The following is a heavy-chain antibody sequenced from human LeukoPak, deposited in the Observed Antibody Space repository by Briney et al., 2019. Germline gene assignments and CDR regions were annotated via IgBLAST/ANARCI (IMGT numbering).Heavy chain of an antibody. D-gene: IGHD4-23*01. Sequence: PSETLSLTCTVSGGSISNYYWSWIRQPPGKGLEWVGHIYSSGSTTFSPSLKSRVSMSVDTSKNLFSLKLSSVTAADTAVYYCARDYGGKFDYWGQGTLVTVSA. CDR1: GGSISNYY. CDR3: ARDYGGKFDY. J-gene: IGHJ4*02. CDR2: IYSSGST. V-gene: IGHV4-59*01.